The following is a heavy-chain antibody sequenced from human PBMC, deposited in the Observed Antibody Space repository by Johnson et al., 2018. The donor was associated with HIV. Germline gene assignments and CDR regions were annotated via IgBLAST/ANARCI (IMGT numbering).Heavy chain of an antibody. CDR3: ARSRDCSGGSCPDGFDI. D-gene: IGHD2-15*01. CDR1: GFTFDNFA. J-gene: IGHJ3*02. Sequence: VQLVESGGSVVRPGGSLRLSCAASGFTFDNFAMIWVRQAPGKGLEWVSFISGGEDDTYYADSVKGRFTISRDNSKNTFYLQMNSLRVEDTAVYYCARSRDCSGGSCPDGFDIWGQGTKVIVSS. CDR2: ISGGEDDT. V-gene: IGHV3-23*04.